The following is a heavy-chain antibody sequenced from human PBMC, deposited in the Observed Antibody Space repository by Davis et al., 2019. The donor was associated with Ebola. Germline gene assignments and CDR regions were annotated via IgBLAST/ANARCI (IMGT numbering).Heavy chain of an antibody. CDR1: GFTFSSYN. CDR3: ARRGTTDY. V-gene: IGHV3-21*01. CDR2: ISSSSSYI. J-gene: IGHJ4*02. D-gene: IGHD1-7*01. Sequence: GESLKISCAASGFTFSSYNMNWVRQAPGKGLEWVSSISSSSSYIYYADSVKGRFTISRDNAKNSLYLQMNSLRAEDTAVYYCARRGTTDYWGQGTLVTVSS.